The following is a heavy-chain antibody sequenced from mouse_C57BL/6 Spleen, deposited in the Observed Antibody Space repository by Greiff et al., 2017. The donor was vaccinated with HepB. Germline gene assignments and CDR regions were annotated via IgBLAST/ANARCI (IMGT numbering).Heavy chain of an antibody. J-gene: IGHJ4*01. D-gene: IGHD2-3*01. CDR1: GFTFSNYW. V-gene: IGHV6-3*01. Sequence: EVKLQESGGGLVQPGGSMKLSCVASGFTFSNYWMNWVRQSPEKGLEWVAQISMKSDNYATHYAESEKGMFTISRDDSKSSVYQQMNNLRAEDTGIYYCTIYDGYYDYAMDYWGQGTSVTVSS. CDR3: TIYDGYYDYAMDY. CDR2: ISMKSDNYAT.